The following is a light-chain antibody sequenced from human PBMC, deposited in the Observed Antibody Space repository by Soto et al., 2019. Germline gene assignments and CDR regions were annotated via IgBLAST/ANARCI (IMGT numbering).Light chain of an antibody. J-gene: IGKJ5*01. Sequence: DIQMTQSPSTLSASVGDRVTITCRASQSIGTWLAWYQQKPGKAPKLLIYDASSLESGVPSRFSGSGSGTEFTLTISSLQPDDFATYYCQQYLSFPITFGQGTRLEI. CDR1: QSIGTW. CDR2: DAS. CDR3: QQYLSFPIT. V-gene: IGKV1-5*01.